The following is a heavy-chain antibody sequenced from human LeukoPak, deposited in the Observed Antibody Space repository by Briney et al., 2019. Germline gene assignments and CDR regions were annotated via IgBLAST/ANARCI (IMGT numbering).Heavy chain of an antibody. CDR1: GFTYSSYW. D-gene: IGHD1-26*01. Sequence: GGSLRLSCAASGFTYSSYWMGWVRQAPGKRLEWVANMNIDGSEKYYADSAKGRFTISRDNARNSVYLQMNSLRVEDTAVYYCARDPVEWELLLDYWGQGTLVTVSS. CDR3: ARDPVEWELLLDY. V-gene: IGHV3-7*01. CDR2: MNIDGSEK. J-gene: IGHJ4*02.